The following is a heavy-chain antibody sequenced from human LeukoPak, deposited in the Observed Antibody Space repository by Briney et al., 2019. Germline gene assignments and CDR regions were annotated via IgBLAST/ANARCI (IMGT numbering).Heavy chain of an antibody. CDR1: GGTFSSYP. D-gene: IGHD3-16*01. J-gene: IGHJ1*01. V-gene: IGHV1-69*06. CDR3: ARDGGTGEYFQH. CDR2: IIPIFGTA. Sequence: SVKVSCKASGGTFSSYPISWVRQAPGQGLEWMGGIIPIFGTANFAQKSQARVTITADKSTSTAYMELSSLRSEDTAVYYCARDGGTGEYFQHWGQGTLVTVSS.